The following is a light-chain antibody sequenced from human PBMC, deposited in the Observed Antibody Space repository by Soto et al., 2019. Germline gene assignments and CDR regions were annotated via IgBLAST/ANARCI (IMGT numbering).Light chain of an antibody. CDR2: SAS. Sequence: IVLTQSPGTLSLSPGERATLSCRASQSVSSSDLAWYQQKPGQAPRLLIYSASSRATGIPDRFSGSGSGKDFPLTISRLEPEDFAVYYCQQYDTFGQGTKREIK. CDR3: QQYDT. V-gene: IGKV3-20*01. CDR1: QSVSSSD. J-gene: IGKJ2*01.